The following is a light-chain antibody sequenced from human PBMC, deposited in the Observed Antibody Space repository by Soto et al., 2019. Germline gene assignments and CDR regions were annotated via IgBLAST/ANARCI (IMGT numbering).Light chain of an antibody. V-gene: IGLV2-23*01. CDR3: CSYGDFRTSWV. CDR1: SSDVGSDYL. Sequence: QSVLTQPASVSGSPGQSITISCTGTSSDVGSDYLVSWYQQHPGTAPKLIIYEGTKRPSGVSDRFPGSRSGNTASLTISGLQTEDEGDYFCCSYGDFRTSWVFGGGTKLTVL. CDR2: EGT. J-gene: IGLJ3*02.